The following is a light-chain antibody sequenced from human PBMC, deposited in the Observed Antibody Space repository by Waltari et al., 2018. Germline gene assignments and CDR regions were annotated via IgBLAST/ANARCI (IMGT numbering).Light chain of an antibody. CDR1: SSNIGSHY. Sequence: QSVLTQPPSVSAASGQKVTISCSGRSSNIGSHYVSWYQQLPGTAPQLLIYDNDKRPSGIPDRFSASKSDTSVTLGITGLQTGDEADYYCATWDSSLSEVVFGGGTKLTVL. CDR3: ATWDSSLSEVV. V-gene: IGLV1-51*01. CDR2: DND. J-gene: IGLJ3*02.